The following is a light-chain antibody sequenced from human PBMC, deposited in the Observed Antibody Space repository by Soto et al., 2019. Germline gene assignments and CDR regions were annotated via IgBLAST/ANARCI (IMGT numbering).Light chain of an antibody. CDR2: MST. V-gene: IGLV1-47*01. J-gene: IGLJ3*02. CDR3: AAWDDSLNIWV. CDR1: RSNIETND. Sequence: QSVLTQPPSASGTPGQRVTISCSRSRSNIETNDVYWYQQLPGTAPKLLIYMSTRRPSGVPDRFSGSKSGASASLVIGGLRSEDELDYYCAAWDDSLNIWVFGGGTKLTVL.